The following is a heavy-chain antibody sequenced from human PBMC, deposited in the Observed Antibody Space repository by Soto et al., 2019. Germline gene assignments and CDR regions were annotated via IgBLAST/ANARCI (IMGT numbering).Heavy chain of an antibody. Sequence: ASVKVSCKASGYSFTSLHFNWVRQATGQGLEWIGWMNPHSGDTGFAQRFQGRVTMTRNTSINTAYMELRSLRSQETAVYYCPQVSPGSVDHWGQGTQVTVSS. J-gene: IGHJ4*02. CDR1: GYSFTSLH. CDR3: PQVSPGSVDH. V-gene: IGHV1-8*01. CDR2: MNPHSGDT. D-gene: IGHD3-10*01.